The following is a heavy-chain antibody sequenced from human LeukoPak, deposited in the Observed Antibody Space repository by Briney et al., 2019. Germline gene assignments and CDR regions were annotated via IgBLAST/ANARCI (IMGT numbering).Heavy chain of an antibody. Sequence: AGGSLRLSCAASGFTFDDYGMSWVRQAPGKGLEWVSSISSSSSYIYYADSVKGRFTISRDNAKNSLYLQMNSLKTEDTAVYYCSRGFGEFDPWGQGTLVIVSS. CDR2: ISSSSSYI. V-gene: IGHV3-21*03. CDR3: SRGFGEFDP. CDR1: GFTFDDYG. D-gene: IGHD3-10*01. J-gene: IGHJ5*02.